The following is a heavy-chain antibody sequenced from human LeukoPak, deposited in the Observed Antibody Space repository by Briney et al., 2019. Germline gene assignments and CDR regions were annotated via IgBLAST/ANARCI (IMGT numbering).Heavy chain of an antibody. Sequence: PGGSLRLSCAASGLTFSSYEMNWVRQAPGKGLEWVSYISSSGSTIYYAESVKGRFTISRDNAKNSLYLQMNSLRAEDTAVYYCARDYCSGGSCFDYWGQGTLVTVSS. CDR2: ISSSGSTI. V-gene: IGHV3-48*03. D-gene: IGHD2-15*01. J-gene: IGHJ4*02. CDR3: ARDYCSGGSCFDY. CDR1: GLTFSSYE.